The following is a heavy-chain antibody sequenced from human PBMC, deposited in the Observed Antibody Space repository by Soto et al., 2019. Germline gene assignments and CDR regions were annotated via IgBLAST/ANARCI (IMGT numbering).Heavy chain of an antibody. V-gene: IGHV3-33*01. CDR1: GFTFSSYG. J-gene: IGHJ6*02. Sequence: QVQLVESGGGVVQPGRSLRLSCAASGFTFSSYGMHWVRQAPGKGLEWVAVIWNDGSNKFYADSVKGRFTISRDNSKNTLYLQMNSLRAEDTAVYYCARNAGMDVWGQGTTVTVSS. CDR3: ARNAGMDV. CDR2: IWNDGSNK.